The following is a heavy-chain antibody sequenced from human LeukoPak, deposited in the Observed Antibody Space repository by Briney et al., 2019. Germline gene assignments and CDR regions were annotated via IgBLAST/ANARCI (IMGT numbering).Heavy chain of an antibody. V-gene: IGHV3-23*01. CDR2: ISNNGGYT. J-gene: IGHJ4*02. CDR3: AKQLGYCSDGSCYFPY. D-gene: IGHD2-15*01. CDR1: GFTFSSSA. Sequence: GGSLRLSCAASGFTFSSSAMSWVRQAPGKGLERVSAISNNGGYTYYADSVQGQFTISRDNSKSTLCLQMNSLGAEDTAVYYCAKQLGYCSDGSCYFPYWGQGTLVTVSS.